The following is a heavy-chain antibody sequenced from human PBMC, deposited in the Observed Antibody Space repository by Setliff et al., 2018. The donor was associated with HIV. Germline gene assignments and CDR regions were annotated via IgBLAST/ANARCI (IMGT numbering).Heavy chain of an antibody. CDR2: IFHSAAT. D-gene: IGHD5-12*01. V-gene: IGHV4-38-2*01. Sequence: PSETLSLTCAVSGYSISSGYYWGWIRQPPGKGLEWIGSIFHSAATNYNPSLKSRVTISIDTSKNQFSLKLTSVTAADTAVYYCARRGAYGYDYFDYWGPGILVTVS. J-gene: IGHJ4*02. CDR3: ARRGAYGYDYFDY. CDR1: GYSISSGYY.